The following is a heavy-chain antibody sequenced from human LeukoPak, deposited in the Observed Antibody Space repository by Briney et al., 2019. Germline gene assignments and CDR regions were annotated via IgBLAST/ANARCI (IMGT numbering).Heavy chain of an antibody. V-gene: IGHV4-34*01. CDR3: AMGIVVVPAAIFRFDP. CDR1: GGSFSGYY. CDR2: INHSGST. D-gene: IGHD2-2*02. Sequence: SETLSLTCAVYGGSFSGYYWSWIRQPPGKGLVLIGEINHSGSTNYNPSLKSRVTISVDTSKNQFSLKLSSVTAADTAVYYCAMGIVVVPAAIFRFDPWGQGTLVTVSS. J-gene: IGHJ5*02.